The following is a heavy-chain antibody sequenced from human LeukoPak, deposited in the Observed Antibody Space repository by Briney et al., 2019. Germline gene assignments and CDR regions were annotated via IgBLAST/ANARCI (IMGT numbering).Heavy chain of an antibody. Sequence: SETLSLTCTVSGGSISSYYWSWIRQPPGKGLEWIGYIYYSGSTNYNPSLKSRVTISVDTSKNQFSLKLNSVTAADTAVYYCARGDYDILTGHNWFDPRGQGTLVTVSS. CDR1: GGSISSYY. V-gene: IGHV4-59*01. CDR3: ARGDYDILTGHNWFDP. D-gene: IGHD3-9*01. J-gene: IGHJ5*02. CDR2: IYYSGST.